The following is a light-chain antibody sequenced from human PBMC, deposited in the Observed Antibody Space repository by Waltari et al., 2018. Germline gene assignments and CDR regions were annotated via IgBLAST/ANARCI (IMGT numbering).Light chain of an antibody. V-gene: IGKV3-15*01. CDR3: QEYNNWPIT. Sequence: EVVMTQSPATLSVSPGERATLSCRASQNINKLLAWYQQKPGQAPRLLIYRASTRATGIPVRFSGSVSGTEFTLTISSLQSEDFAIYYCQEYNNWPITFGQGTRLEIK. J-gene: IGKJ5*01. CDR2: RAS. CDR1: QNINKL.